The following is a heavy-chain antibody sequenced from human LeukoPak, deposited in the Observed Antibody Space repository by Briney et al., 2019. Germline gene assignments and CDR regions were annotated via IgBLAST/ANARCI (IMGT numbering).Heavy chain of an antibody. V-gene: IGHV1-18*01. CDR3: ARAPSSYCGGDCPYDY. CDR2: ISAYNGNT. D-gene: IGHD2-21*02. CDR1: GYPFPSYG. Sequence: ASVKVSCKASGYPFPSYGISWVRQAPGQGLEWMGWISAYNGNTNYAQKLQGRVTMTTDTSTSTAYMELRSLRSDDTAVYYCARAPSSYCGGDCPYDYWGQGTLVTVSS. J-gene: IGHJ4*02.